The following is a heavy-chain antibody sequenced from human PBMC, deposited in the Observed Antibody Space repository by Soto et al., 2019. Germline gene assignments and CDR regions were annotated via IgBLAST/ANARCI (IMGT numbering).Heavy chain of an antibody. J-gene: IGHJ5*02. CDR1: GFIFSSYA. Sequence: GGSLRLSCAASGFIFSSYAMSWVRQAPGKGLEWVSAISGSGGSTYYADSMKGRFTISRDNSKNTLYLQMNSLRAEDTAVYYCAKDFQWNIVVEPAAMVVDPWGQGTLVTVSS. CDR3: AKDFQWNIVVEPAAMVVDP. V-gene: IGHV3-23*01. CDR2: ISGSGGST. D-gene: IGHD2-2*01.